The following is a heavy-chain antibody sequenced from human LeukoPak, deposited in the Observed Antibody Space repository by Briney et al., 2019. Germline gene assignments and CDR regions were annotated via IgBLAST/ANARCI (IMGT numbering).Heavy chain of an antibody. CDR2: INSDGSST. D-gene: IGHD2/OR15-2a*01. J-gene: IGHJ3*02. CDR3: AKNMRWLTLGNAFDI. Sequence: GGSLRLSCAASGFTFSSYWMHWVRQAPGKGLVWVSRINSDGSSTSYADSVKGRFTISRDNAKNTLYLQMNSLRAEDTAVYYCAKNMRWLTLGNAFDIWGQGTMVTVSS. CDR1: GFTFSSYW. V-gene: IGHV3-74*01.